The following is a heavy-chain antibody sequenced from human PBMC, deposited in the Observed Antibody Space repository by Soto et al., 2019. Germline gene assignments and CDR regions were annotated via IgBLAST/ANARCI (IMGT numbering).Heavy chain of an antibody. CDR2: ISAYNGNT. Sequence: ASVKVSCKASGYTFTSYGISWVRQAPGQGLEWMGWISAYNGNTNYAQKLRGRVTMTTGTSTSTAYMELRSPRSDDTAVYYCAREGHYYYGMDVWGQGTTVTVSS. V-gene: IGHV1-18*01. J-gene: IGHJ6*02. CDR1: GYTFTSYG. CDR3: AREGHYYYGMDV.